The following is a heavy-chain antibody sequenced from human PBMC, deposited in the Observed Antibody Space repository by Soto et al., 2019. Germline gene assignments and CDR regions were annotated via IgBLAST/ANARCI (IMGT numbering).Heavy chain of an antibody. CDR1: GFTFRNFG. J-gene: IGHJ4*02. Sequence: GGSLRLSCAASGFTFRNFGMHWVRQAPGKGLEWVAVISYDGTNKYYAESVKGRFTISRDNSKNTLYLQINSLRAEDTAVYYSAKAVPPFVVVTASDYWGQGTLVTVSS. D-gene: IGHD2-21*02. CDR3: AKAVPPFVVVTASDY. CDR2: ISYDGTNK. V-gene: IGHV3-30*18.